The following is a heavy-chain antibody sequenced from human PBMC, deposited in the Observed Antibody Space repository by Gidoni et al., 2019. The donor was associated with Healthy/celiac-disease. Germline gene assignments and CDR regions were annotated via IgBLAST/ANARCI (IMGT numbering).Heavy chain of an antibody. Sequence: QVQLVESGGGVVQPGRSLRLPFAASGFTFSSYAMHWVRQAPGKGLEWVAVISYDGSSKYYADSVKGRFTISRDNSKNTLYLQMNSLRAEDTAVYYCGAAALGSSWGQGTLVTVSS. J-gene: IGHJ4*02. V-gene: IGHV3-30-3*01. D-gene: IGHD6-13*01. CDR1: GFTFSSYA. CDR2: ISYDGSSK. CDR3: GAAALGSS.